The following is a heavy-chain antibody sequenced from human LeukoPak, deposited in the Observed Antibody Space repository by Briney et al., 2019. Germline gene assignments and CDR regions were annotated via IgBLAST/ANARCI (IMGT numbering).Heavy chain of an antibody. CDR3: AREGYYDSSGYYYVGYFHH. J-gene: IGHJ1*01. CDR1: GFTFSSYE. D-gene: IGHD3-22*01. V-gene: IGHV3-48*03. CDR2: ISFSGSTI. Sequence: GGSLRLSCAASGFTFSSYEMNWVRQAPGKGLEWVSYISFSGSTIYYADSVKGRFTISRDNAKNSLYVQMNSLRAEGTAVYYCAREGYYDSSGYYYVGYFHHWGQGTLVTVSS.